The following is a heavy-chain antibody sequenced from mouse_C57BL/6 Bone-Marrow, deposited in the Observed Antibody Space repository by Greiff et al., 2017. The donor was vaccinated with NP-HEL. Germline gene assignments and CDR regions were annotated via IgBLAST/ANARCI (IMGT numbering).Heavy chain of an antibody. J-gene: IGHJ2*01. Sequence: QVHVKQSGAELVKPGASVKLSCKASGYTFTSYWMHWVKQRPGQGLEWIGMIHPNSGSTNYNEKFKSKATLTVDKSSSTAYMQLSSLTSEDSAVYYCARDGNYSDYWGQGTTLTVSS. CDR2: IHPNSGST. V-gene: IGHV1-64*01. CDR3: ARDGNYSDY. D-gene: IGHD2-1*01. CDR1: GYTFTSYW.